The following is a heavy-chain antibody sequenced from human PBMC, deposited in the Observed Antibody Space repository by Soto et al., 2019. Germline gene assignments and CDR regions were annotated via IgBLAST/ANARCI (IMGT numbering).Heavy chain of an antibody. CDR1: GFTFSSYA. Sequence: PGGSLRLSCAASGFTFSSYAMVWVRQAPGKGLEWVSTITANSGSTAYGDSVKGRFTISRDNSKSTLYLQMNSLRAEDTAVYYCAKDLGVRVPATGHWGQGTLVTVSS. V-gene: IGHV3-23*01. D-gene: IGHD2-15*01. J-gene: IGHJ4*02. CDR2: ITANSGST. CDR3: AKDLGVRVPATGH.